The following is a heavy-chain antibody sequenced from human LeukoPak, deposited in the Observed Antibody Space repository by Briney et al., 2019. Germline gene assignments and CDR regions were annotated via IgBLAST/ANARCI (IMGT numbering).Heavy chain of an antibody. D-gene: IGHD3-22*01. J-gene: IGHJ4*02. CDR1: GYTFTSYY. Sequence: ASVKVSCKASGYTFTSYYMHWVRQAPGQGLEWMGIINPSGGSTSYAQKFQGRVTITADKSTSTAYMELSSLRSEDTAVYYCARAPVHGDSSGYHIFDYWGQGTLVTVSS. CDR3: ARAPVHGDSSGYHIFDY. V-gene: IGHV1-46*01. CDR2: INPSGGST.